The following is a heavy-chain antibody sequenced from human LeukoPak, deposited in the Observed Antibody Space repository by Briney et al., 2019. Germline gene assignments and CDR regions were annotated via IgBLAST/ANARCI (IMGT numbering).Heavy chain of an antibody. CDR1: GGTFSSYA. CDR3: AREERGYSYGPPYYYYYGMDV. D-gene: IGHD5-18*01. CDR2: IIPILGIA. Sequence: SVKVSCKASGGTFSSYAISWVRQAPGQGLEWMGRIIPILGIANYAQKFQGRVTITADKSTSTAYMELSSLRSEDTAVYYCAREERGYSYGPPYYYYYGMDVWGQGTTVTVSS. V-gene: IGHV1-69*04. J-gene: IGHJ6*02.